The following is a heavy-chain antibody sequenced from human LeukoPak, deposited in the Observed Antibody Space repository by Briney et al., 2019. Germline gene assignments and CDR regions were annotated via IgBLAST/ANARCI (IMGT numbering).Heavy chain of an antibody. V-gene: IGHV3-11*04. CDR1: GFTFSDNY. Sequence: PGGSLRLSCAASGFTFSDNYMSWIRRAPGKGLELISYISIGGTTTKYADSVEGRFTISRDNAGNFLYLQMSSLRAEDTAVYFCASEPRLLDHWGQGTLVTVSS. CDR3: ASEPRLLDH. CDR2: ISIGGTTT. D-gene: IGHD6-25*01. J-gene: IGHJ4*02.